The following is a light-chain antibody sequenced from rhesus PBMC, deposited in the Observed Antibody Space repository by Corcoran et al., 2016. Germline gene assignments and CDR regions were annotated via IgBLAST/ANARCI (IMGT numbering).Light chain of an antibody. CDR2: KAS. Sequence: DIQMTQSPSSLSASVGDKVTITCRASQGISSWIAWYQQKPGKAPNLLIYKASSLQIAVPSRFSGSGSGTDFTLPISSLQPEDFVTYYCLQYSSSPFTFGPGTKLDIK. CDR1: QGISSW. J-gene: IGKJ3*01. V-gene: IGKV1-22*01. CDR3: LQYSSSPFT.